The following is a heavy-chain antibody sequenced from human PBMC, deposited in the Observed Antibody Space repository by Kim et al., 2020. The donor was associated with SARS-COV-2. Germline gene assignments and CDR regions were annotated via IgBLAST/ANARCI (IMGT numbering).Heavy chain of an antibody. D-gene: IGHD4-17*01. CDR2: IIPIFGTA. V-gene: IGHV1-69*13. Sequence: SVKVSCKASGGTFSSYAISWVRQAPGQGLEWMGGIIPIFGTANYAQKFQGRVTITADESTSTAYMELSSLRSEDTAVYYCASETTVVTHGAFDIWGQGTMVTVSS. CDR3: ASETTVVTHGAFDI. CDR1: GGTFSSYA. J-gene: IGHJ3*02.